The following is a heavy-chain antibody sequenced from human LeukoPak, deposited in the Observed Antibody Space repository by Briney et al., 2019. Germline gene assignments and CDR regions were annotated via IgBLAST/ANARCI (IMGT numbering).Heavy chain of an antibody. CDR3: ARELYYYDSDYYYYGMDV. CDR1: GFTFSGYE. Sequence: GGSLRLSCAASGFTFSGYEMNWVRQAPGKGLEWVSYISSSGSTIYYADSVKGRFTISRDNAKNSLYLQMNSLRAEDTAVYYCARELYYYDSDYYYYGMDVWGQGTTVTVSS. J-gene: IGHJ6*02. D-gene: IGHD3-22*01. V-gene: IGHV3-48*03. CDR2: ISSSGSTI.